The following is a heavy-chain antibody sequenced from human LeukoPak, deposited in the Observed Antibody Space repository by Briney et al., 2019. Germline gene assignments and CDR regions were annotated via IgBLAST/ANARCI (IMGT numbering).Heavy chain of an antibody. Sequence: GGSLRLSCAASGFTVSSNDMSWVRQAPGKGLEWVSLIYSGGSTYYADSVRGGFTISRDNSKNTLYLQMNSLRAEDTAVYYCAREEGPLDYWGQGTLVTVSS. V-gene: IGHV3-66*01. CDR2: IYSGGST. CDR1: GFTVSSND. J-gene: IGHJ4*02. CDR3: AREEGPLDY.